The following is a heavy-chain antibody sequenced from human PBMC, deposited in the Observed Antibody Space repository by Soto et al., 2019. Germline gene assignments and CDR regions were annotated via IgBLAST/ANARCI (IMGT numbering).Heavy chain of an antibody. CDR3: ARGLSWEYYDFWSGYDPAAFDI. Sequence: GPSWKVPAKPSGYTFTSYPRNWVRQAPGKGLGGRGLINTNTGTPTYAQGFTGRFVFSLDTSVSTAYLQICSLKAEDTAVYYCARGLSWEYYDFWSGYDPAAFDIWGQGTMVTVSS. CDR2: INTNTGTP. D-gene: IGHD3-3*01. V-gene: IGHV7-4-1*01. CDR1: GYTFTSYP. J-gene: IGHJ3*02.